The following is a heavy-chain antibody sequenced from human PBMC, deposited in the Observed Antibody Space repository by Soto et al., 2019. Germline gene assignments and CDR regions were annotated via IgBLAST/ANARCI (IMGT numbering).Heavy chain of an antibody. CDR1: GRPLSNNNW. J-gene: IGHJ5*02. CDR3: ARESTAAGS. D-gene: IGHD6-13*01. CDR2: IYHSGST. V-gene: IGHV4-4*02. Sequence: SETLSLTCPVSGRPLSNNNWWSWVRQPPGKGLEWIGEIYHSGSTNYNSSLKSRVTISVDKSKNQFSLKLTSVTAADTAVYYCARESTAAGSWGQGTLVTVSS.